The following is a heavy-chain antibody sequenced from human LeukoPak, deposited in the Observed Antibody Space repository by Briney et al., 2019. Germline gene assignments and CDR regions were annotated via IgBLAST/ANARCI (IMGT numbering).Heavy chain of an antibody. D-gene: IGHD3-10*01. CDR1: GFTFSNYA. V-gene: IGHV3-64D*06. J-gene: IGHJ4*02. Sequence: GESLKISCSASGFTFSNYAMHWVRQAPGKGLEYVSAITINIDRTFYADSVQGRFTISRDNSANTLYLQMSSLRPEDTAVYYCVKPARGSGIQNGFDYWGQGTLVTVSS. CDR3: VKPARGSGIQNGFDY. CDR2: ITINIDRT.